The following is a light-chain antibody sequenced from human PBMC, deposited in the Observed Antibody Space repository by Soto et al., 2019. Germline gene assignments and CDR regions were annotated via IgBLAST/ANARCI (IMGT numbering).Light chain of an antibody. V-gene: IGLV1-44*01. Sequence: QSVLTQPPSESGTPGQRVTISCSGSSSNIGRNTVNWYQQLPGTAPKLLIYSSSQRPSGVPDRFSGSKSGTSASLAISGLQSEDEADYFCAAWDDSLNGHVEFGGGTKVTVL. CDR1: SSNIGRNT. CDR3: AAWDDSLNGHVE. CDR2: SSS. J-gene: IGLJ2*01.